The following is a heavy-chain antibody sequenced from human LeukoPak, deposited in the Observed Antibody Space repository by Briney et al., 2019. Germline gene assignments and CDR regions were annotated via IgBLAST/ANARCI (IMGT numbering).Heavy chain of an antibody. D-gene: IGHD3-22*01. Sequence: GGSLTLSCAASGFTFSRHWMSWVSQTPGNGLEWVADTKPDGREKYYVDSVKGRFTISRDNARNSLYLQMNSLRAEDTAVYYCAREPELSYEYYYDGSGDLAYWGQGTLVTVSS. CDR3: AREPELSYEYYYDGSGDLAY. J-gene: IGHJ4*02. V-gene: IGHV3-7*01. CDR1: GFTFSRHW. CDR2: TKPDGREK.